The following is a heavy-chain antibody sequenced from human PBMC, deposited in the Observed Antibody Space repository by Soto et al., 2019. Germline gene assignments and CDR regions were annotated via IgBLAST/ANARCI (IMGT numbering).Heavy chain of an antibody. CDR3: GRIYGSGDFHGGYYGMDV. CDR1: GGSISSYY. CDR2: IYTSGST. Sequence: SETLSLTCTVSGGSISSYYWSWIRQPAGKGLEWIGRIYTSGSTNYNPSLKSRVTMSVDTSKNQFSLKLSSVTAADTAVYYCGRIYGSGDFHGGYYGMDVWGQGTTVTVSS. V-gene: IGHV4-4*07. J-gene: IGHJ6*02. D-gene: IGHD3-10*01.